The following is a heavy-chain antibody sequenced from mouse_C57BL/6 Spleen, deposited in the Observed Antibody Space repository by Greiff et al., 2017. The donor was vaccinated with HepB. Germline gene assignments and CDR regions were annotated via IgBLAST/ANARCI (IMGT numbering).Heavy chain of an antibody. J-gene: IGHJ1*03. V-gene: IGHV5-6*01. CDR3: ARGVLQVYFDV. Sequence: EVKLVESGGDLVKPGGSLKLSCAASGFTFSSYGMSWVRQTPDKRLEWVATISSGGSYTYYPDSVKGRFTISRDNAKNTLYLQMSSLKSEDTAMYYCARGVLQVYFDVWGTGTTVTVSS. D-gene: IGHD2-1*01. CDR2: ISSGGSYT. CDR1: GFTFSSYG.